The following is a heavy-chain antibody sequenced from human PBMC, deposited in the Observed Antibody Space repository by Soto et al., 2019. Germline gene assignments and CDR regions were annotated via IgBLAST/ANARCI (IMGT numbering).Heavy chain of an antibody. CDR3: ARVISAARYQLLRNWFDP. Sequence: SVKVSCKXSGGTFSSYAISWVRQAPGQGLEWMGGIIPIFGTANYAQKFQGRVTITADKSTSTAYMELSSLRSEDTAVYYCARVISAARYQLLRNWFDPWGQGTLVTVSS. V-gene: IGHV1-69*06. J-gene: IGHJ5*02. CDR1: GGTFSSYA. D-gene: IGHD2-2*01. CDR2: IIPIFGTA.